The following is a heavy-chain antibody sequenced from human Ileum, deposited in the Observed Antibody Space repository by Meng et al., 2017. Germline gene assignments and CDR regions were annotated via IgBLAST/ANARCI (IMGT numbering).Heavy chain of an antibody. CDR3: AREFYVDTAMVIDS. CDR2: IYYDGNT. J-gene: IGHJ4*02. Sequence: QVQLQESGPGLVKPSQTLSLTCTVSGDSLTSVNTQWRWIRQSPGKGPEYIGYIYYDGNTYYNPSLKSRLIISIDTSRNEFSLRLNSVTAADTAVYYCAREFYVDTAMVIDSWGQGTLVTVSS. CDR1: GDSLTSVNTQ. D-gene: IGHD5-18*01. V-gene: IGHV4-30-4*01.